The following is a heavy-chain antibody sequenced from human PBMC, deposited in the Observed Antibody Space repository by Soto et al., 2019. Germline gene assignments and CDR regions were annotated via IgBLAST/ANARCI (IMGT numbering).Heavy chain of an antibody. J-gene: IGHJ4*02. V-gene: IGHV3-74*01. CDR3: VRGVTADY. CDR2: IKSDGSSI. Sequence: EVQLVESGGGFVQPGGSLRLSCAASGFSFSSYWMYWVRQAPGKGLVWVSRIKSDGSSISYADFAKGRFTMSRDNARNTLSLLMSSLRAEDTAIYYCVRGVTADYWGQGTLVTVSS. CDR1: GFSFSSYW.